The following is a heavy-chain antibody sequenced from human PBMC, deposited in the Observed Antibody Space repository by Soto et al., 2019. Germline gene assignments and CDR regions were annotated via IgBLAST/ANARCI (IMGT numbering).Heavy chain of an antibody. J-gene: IGHJ6*02. V-gene: IGHV1-2*02. CDR1: GYTFTGYY. D-gene: IGHD2-15*01. CDR3: ARVRCSGGSCYGYYYYGMDV. CDR2: INPNSGGT. Sequence: RASVKVSCKASGYTFTGYYMHWVRQAPGQGLEWMGWINPNSGGTNYAQKFQGRVTMTRDTSISTAYMELSRLRSDDTAVYYCARVRCSGGSCYGYYYYGMDVWGQGTTVTVSS.